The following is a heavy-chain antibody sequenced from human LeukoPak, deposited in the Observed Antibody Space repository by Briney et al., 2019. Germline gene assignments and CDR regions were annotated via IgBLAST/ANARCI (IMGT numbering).Heavy chain of an antibody. Sequence: GGSLRLSCAASGFTFSSYGMHWVRQAPGKGLEWVAFIRYDGSNRHYADSVKGRFTISRDNSKNMLHLQMNSLRAEDTAVYYCARAKPKNMVRGLIMRRESRYYFDYWGQGTLVTVSS. V-gene: IGHV3-30*02. CDR3: ARAKPKNMVRGLIMRRESRYYFDY. CDR1: GFTFSSYG. J-gene: IGHJ4*02. CDR2: IRYDGSNR. D-gene: IGHD3-10*01.